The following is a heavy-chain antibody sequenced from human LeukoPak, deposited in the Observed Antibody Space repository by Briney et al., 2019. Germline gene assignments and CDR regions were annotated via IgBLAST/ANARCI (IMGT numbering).Heavy chain of an antibody. V-gene: IGHV4-59*01. Sequence: PSETLSLTCTVSGGSISSYYWSWIRQPPGKGLEWIGYIYYSGSTNYNPSLKSRVTISVDTSKNQFSLKLSSVTAADTAVYYCARGGDIVVVPAAIGEFDYWGQGTLVTVSS. J-gene: IGHJ4*02. CDR1: GGSISSYY. D-gene: IGHD2-2*01. CDR2: IYYSGST. CDR3: ARGGDIVVVPAAIGEFDY.